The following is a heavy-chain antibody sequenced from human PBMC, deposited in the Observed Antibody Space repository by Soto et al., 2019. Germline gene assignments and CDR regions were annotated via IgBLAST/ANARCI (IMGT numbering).Heavy chain of an antibody. CDR2: IYYSGST. CDR1: GGSISSSSYY. D-gene: IGHD2-2*01. V-gene: IGHV4-39*02. Sequence: SETLSLTCTVSGGSISSSSYYWGWIRQPPGKGLEWIGSIYYSGSTYYNPSLKSRVTISVDTSKNQFSLKLSSVTAADTAVYYCARDMLQVWSFCPNSSTSCYEDYWGQGTLVTVSS. J-gene: IGHJ4*02. CDR3: ARDMLQVWSFCPNSSTSCYEDY.